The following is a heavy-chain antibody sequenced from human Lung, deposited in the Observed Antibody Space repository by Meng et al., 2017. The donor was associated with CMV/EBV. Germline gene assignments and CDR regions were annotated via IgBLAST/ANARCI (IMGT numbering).Heavy chain of an antibody. Sequence: GGSLRLSCKGSGYSFSTYWIAWVRQMPGKGLEWMGVIHPSDSETTYSPSFEGQVTISADRSISTVYLHWSYLKASDIVMYYCASGAGNYWGQGTLVTVSS. D-gene: IGHD6-19*01. CDR2: IHPSDSET. V-gene: IGHV5-51*01. CDR3: ASGAGNY. CDR1: GYSFSTYW. J-gene: IGHJ4*02.